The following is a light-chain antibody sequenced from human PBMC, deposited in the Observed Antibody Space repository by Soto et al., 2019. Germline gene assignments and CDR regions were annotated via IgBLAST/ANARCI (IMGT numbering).Light chain of an antibody. V-gene: IGKV3-11*01. Sequence: EIVLTQSPATLSLSPGERATLSCRSSRSVSRYVALYQQKPGQAPRLLIYDASNRATGIPARFSGSGSGTDFTLTISSLEPEDFAVYYCHYRRNWPPAFGQGTRLEIK. J-gene: IGKJ5*01. CDR3: HYRRNWPPA. CDR1: RSVSRY. CDR2: DAS.